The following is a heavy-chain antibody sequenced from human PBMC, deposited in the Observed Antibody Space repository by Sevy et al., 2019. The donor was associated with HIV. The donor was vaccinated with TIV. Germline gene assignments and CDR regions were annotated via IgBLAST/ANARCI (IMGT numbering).Heavy chain of an antibody. CDR1: GFTFNSAW. J-gene: IGHJ3*02. Sequence: GGSLRLSCAASGFTFNSAWMSWVRHAPGKGLEWVGRIKSKGDGGAIAYAAPVQGRFIISRDDSKNILYLQMNSLTTEDTAVYYCWSFGELSSGADAFDIWGQGTMVTVSS. CDR2: IKSKGDGGAI. V-gene: IGHV3-15*01. CDR3: WSFGELSSGADAFDI. D-gene: IGHD3-16*02.